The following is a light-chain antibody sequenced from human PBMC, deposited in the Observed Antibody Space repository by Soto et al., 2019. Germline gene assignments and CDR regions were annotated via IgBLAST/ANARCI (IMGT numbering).Light chain of an antibody. CDR3: EQYHNSPT. CDR2: GAS. CDR1: QIVSSN. J-gene: IGKJ1*01. Sequence: EIVLTQTPGTLYVSPGERATLSCWASQIVSSNLAWYQQKPGQGPRLLIYGASTRATGIPARFSGSGSGTEFTLTISSLQSEDFAVYYCEQYHNSPTFGQGNKVDIK. V-gene: IGKV3D-15*01.